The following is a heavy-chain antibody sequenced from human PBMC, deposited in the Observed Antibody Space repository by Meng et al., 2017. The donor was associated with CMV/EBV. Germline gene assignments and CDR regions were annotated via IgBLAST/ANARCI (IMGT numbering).Heavy chain of an antibody. J-gene: IGHJ5*02. CDR3: ARGIAAAGEHHGP. V-gene: IGHV4-34*01. CDR2: INRSGST. Sequence: SETLSLTCAVYGGSFSGYYWSWIRQPPGKGLEWIGEINRSGSTNYNPSLKSRVTISVDTSKNQFSLKLSTVTAADTAVYYCARGIAAAGEHHGPWGQGTLVTVSS. D-gene: IGHD6-13*01. CDR1: GGSFSGYY.